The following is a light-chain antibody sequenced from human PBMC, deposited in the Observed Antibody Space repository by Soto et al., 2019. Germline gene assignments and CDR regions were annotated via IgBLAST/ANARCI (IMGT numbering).Light chain of an antibody. CDR2: EAT. V-gene: IGLV2-23*02. CDR1: SSDIGRYNL. Sequence: QSALTQPASVSGSPGQSITISCTGTSSDIGRYNLVSWYQQHPGKPPKLMIYEATKRPSGVSNRFSGSKSGNTASLTFSGVQAEDDDYYYCSLYASTNPFMFGGGTKLTVL. CDR3: SLYASTNPFM. J-gene: IGLJ3*02.